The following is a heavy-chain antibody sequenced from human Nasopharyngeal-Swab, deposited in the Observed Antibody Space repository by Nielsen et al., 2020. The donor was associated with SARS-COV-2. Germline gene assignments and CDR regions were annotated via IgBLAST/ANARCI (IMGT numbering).Heavy chain of an antibody. CDR3: ARERVYSSGYYYGMDV. V-gene: IGHV3-13*04. J-gene: IGHJ6*02. Sequence: GESLKISCAASGFTFSSYDMHWVRQATGKGLEWVSAIGTAGDTYYPGSLKGRFTIPRENAKNSLYLQMNSLRAGDTAVYYCARERVYSSGYYYGMDVWGQGTTVTVSS. CDR2: IGTAGDT. D-gene: IGHD6-19*01. CDR1: GFTFSSYD.